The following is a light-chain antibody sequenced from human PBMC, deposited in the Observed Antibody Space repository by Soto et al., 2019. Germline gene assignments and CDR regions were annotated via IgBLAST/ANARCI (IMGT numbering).Light chain of an antibody. V-gene: IGKV3D-20*02. J-gene: IGKJ4*01. CDR2: GAS. CDR1: QSVSSNY. Sequence: EVVLTQSPGTLSLSPGERATLSCRASQSVSSNYVAWYQQIPGQTPRPLIYGASSRATGIPDRFSGSGSGTDFTLTISRLEPEDFVVYYCQQRANWPTLTFGGGTKVDIK. CDR3: QQRANWPTLT.